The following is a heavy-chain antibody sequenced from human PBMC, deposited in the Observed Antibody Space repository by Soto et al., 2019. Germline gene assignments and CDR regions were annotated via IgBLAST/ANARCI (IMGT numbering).Heavy chain of an antibody. CDR3: AKGSGGGAVGYGMDV. CDR2: ISGSGGST. V-gene: IGHV3-23*01. Sequence: EVQLLESGGGLVQPGGSLRLSCAASGFTFSSYAMSWVRQAPGKGLEWVSAISGSGGSTYYADSVKGRFTISRDNSKNPLYLQMNSLRAEGTAVYECAKGSGGGAVGYGMDVWGQGTTVTVSS. D-gene: IGHD6-19*01. J-gene: IGHJ6*02. CDR1: GFTFSSYA.